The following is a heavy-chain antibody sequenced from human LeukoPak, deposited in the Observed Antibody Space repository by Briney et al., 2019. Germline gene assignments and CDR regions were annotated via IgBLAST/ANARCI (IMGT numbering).Heavy chain of an antibody. D-gene: IGHD4-17*01. CDR1: GYTFTGYY. Sequence: ASVKASCKASGYTFTGYYMHWVRQAPGQGLEWMGWINPNSGGTNYAQKFQGRVTMTRDTSISTAYMELSRLRSDDTAVYYCAYLGDPLYYFDYWGQGTLVTVSS. V-gene: IGHV1-2*02. CDR2: INPNSGGT. CDR3: AYLGDPLYYFDY. J-gene: IGHJ4*02.